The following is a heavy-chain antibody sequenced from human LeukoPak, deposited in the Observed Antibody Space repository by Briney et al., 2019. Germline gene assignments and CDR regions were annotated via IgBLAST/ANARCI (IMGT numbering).Heavy chain of an antibody. CDR3: ARSTYSGSYRARGYYFDY. CDR1: GYTLTGYY. CDR2: INPNSGGT. V-gene: IGHV1-2*02. Sequence: ASVKVSCKASGYTLTGYYMHWVRQAPGQGIEWMGWINPNSGGTNYAQKFQGRVTMTRDTSISTAYMELSRLRSDDTAVYYCARSTYSGSYRARGYYFDYWGKGTLVTVSS. J-gene: IGHJ4*02. D-gene: IGHD1-26*01.